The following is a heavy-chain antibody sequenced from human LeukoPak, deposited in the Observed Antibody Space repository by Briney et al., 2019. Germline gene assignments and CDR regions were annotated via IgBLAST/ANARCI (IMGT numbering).Heavy chain of an antibody. CDR2: IYYSGST. J-gene: IGHJ4*02. CDR3: ARQSYSSSLFDY. D-gene: IGHD6-13*01. CDR1: GGSISSYY. V-gene: IGHV4-59*08. Sequence: SETLSLTCTVSGGSISSYYWSWIRQFPGKGLEWIEYIYYSGSTSYNPSLKSRVSISVDMSKNQFSLKLSSVTAADTAVYYCARQSYSSSLFDYWRQGTLVTVSS.